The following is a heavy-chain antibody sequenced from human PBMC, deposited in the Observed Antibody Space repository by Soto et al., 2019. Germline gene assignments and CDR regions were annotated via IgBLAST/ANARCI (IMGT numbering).Heavy chain of an antibody. CDR3: ARDPNSNYGEIWFDP. CDR1: GDTFSTYA. J-gene: IGHJ5*02. V-gene: IGHV1-69*01. CDR2: IIPIFHKA. Sequence: QVQLVQSGAEVKKPGSSVKVSCKASGDTFSTYAISWVRQAPGQGLEWMGGIIPIFHKAKYAQKFQGRVTITADESTSTAYMELSSLRPEQTAVYYCARDPNSNYGEIWFDPWGQGTLVTVSS. D-gene: IGHD1-7*01.